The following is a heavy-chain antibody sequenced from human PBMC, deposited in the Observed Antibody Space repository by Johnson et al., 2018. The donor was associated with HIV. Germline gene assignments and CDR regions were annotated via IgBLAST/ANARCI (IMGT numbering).Heavy chain of an antibody. Sequence: MLLVESGGGVVRPGGSLRLSCAASGFTFDEYGLSWVRQAPGKGLVWVSRIHNDGSSTTYADSVKGRFTISRDNSKNSLYLQMSSLRPEDTALYYCAKDMGCGADCYQISITMTVGGAVDIWGQGTMVTVSS. V-gene: IGHV3-20*04. CDR1: GFTFDEYG. J-gene: IGHJ3*02. CDR2: IHNDGSST. D-gene: IGHD2-21*02. CDR3: AKDMGCGADCYQISITMTVGGAVDI.